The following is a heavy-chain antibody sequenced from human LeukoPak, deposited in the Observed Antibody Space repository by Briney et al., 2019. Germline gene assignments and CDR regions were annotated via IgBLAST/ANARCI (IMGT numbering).Heavy chain of an antibody. V-gene: IGHV3-21*01. CDR3: ARESQDAFDI. CDR1: GFTFSSYS. CDR2: ISSSSSYI. Sequence: GGSLRLSCAASGFTFSSYSMNWVRQAPGKGLEWVSSISSSSSYIYYADTVKGRFTISRDNAKNSLYLQMNSLRAEDTAVYYCARESQDAFDIWGQGTMVTVSS. J-gene: IGHJ3*02.